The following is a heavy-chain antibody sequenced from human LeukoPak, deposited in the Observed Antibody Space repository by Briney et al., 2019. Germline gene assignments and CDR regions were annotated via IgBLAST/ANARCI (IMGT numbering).Heavy chain of an antibody. CDR2: IWYDGSNK. J-gene: IGHJ3*02. V-gene: IGHV3-33*01. CDR1: GFTFSSYG. CDR3: ATYLHDDYIFAFDI. Sequence: GRSLRLSCAASGFTFSSYGMHWVRQAPGKGLVWVAVIWYDGSNKYYADSVKGRFTISRDNSKNTLYLQMNSLRAEDTAVYYCATYLHDDYIFAFDIWGQGTMVTVSS. D-gene: IGHD4-17*01.